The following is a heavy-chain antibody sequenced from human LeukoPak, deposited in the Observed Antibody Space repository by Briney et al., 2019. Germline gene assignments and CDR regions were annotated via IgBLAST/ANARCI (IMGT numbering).Heavy chain of an antibody. J-gene: IGHJ4*02. Sequence: GASLQISWKGSGYSFTTHWIGWVRQMPGKGLEWMGIIYPDDSNTRYSPSFQGQVTISADKSISTAYLQWSSLKASDTAMYYCARLSVRVWNGGDYWGQGTLVTVSS. CDR3: ARLSVRVWNGGDY. V-gene: IGHV5-51*01. D-gene: IGHD3-16*01. CDR1: GYSFTTHW. CDR2: IYPDDSNT.